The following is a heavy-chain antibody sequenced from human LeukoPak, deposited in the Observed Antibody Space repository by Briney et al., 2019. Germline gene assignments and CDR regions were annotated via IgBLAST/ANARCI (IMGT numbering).Heavy chain of an antibody. D-gene: IGHD3-22*01. CDR2: IKSKTDGGTT. J-gene: IGHJ6*02. CDR3: TTGGTFTMIVVTPNDGVDV. V-gene: IGHV3-15*01. Sequence: GGSLRLSCAASGFTFSNAWMSWVRQAPGKGLECVGRIKSKTDGGTTDYAAPVKGRFTISRDDSKNTLYLQMNSLKTEDTAVYYCTTGGTFTMIVVTPNDGVDVWGQGTTVTVSS. CDR1: GFTFSNAW.